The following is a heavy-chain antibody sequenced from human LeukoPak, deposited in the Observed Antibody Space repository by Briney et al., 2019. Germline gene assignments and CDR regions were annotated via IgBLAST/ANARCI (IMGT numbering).Heavy chain of an antibody. D-gene: IGHD4-23*01. CDR2: IYYTGST. CDR3: ARGSITVVPAFDI. Sequence: SETLPLTCTVSGGSLSTYYWSWIRQPPGKGLEWIACIYYTGSTNYNPSLKSRGTMSVDTSKNQFSLRLTSVTAADTAVYYCARGSITVVPAFDIWGQGTVVTVSS. CDR1: GGSLSTYY. V-gene: IGHV4-59*12. J-gene: IGHJ3*02.